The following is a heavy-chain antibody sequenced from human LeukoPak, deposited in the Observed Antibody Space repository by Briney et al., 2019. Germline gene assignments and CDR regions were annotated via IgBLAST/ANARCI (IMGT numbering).Heavy chain of an antibody. J-gene: IGHJ4*02. CDR1: GFIFSSYG. V-gene: IGHV3-33*06. Sequence: GGSLRLSCAPSGFIFSSYGMHWVRQAPGKGLEWVAVIWSDGSNKYHADSVEGRFTISRDNSKNTLYLQMNSLRAEDTGVYYCAKDHYWSIDYWGRGTLVTVSS. D-gene: IGHD3-3*01. CDR2: IWSDGSNK. CDR3: AKDHYWSIDY.